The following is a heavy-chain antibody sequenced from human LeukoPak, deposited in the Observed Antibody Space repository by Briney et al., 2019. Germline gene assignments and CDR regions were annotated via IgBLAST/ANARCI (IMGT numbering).Heavy chain of an antibody. CDR1: GGSFSGYY. CDR2: INHSGST. CDR3: ARDWHYYGMDV. J-gene: IGHJ6*02. Sequence: SSETLSLTCAVYGGSFSGYYWSWIRQPPGKGLEWIGEINHSGSTNYNPSLKSRVTISVDTSKNQFSLKLSSVTAADTAVYYCARDWHYYGMDVWGQGTTVTVSS. V-gene: IGHV4-34*01.